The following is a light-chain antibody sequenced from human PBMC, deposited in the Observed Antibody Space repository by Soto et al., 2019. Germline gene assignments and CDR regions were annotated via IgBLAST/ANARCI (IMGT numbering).Light chain of an antibody. J-gene: IGKJ1*01. V-gene: IGKV1-17*03. CDR1: QDIRDR. Sequence: DIPMTQSPSVMSASVGDTVTITCRASQDIRDRLAWLQQKPGETPKRLVYTASSLQSGVPSRFSGSGFATEFTPTISSLQPEDFATYYCLQHITYPWTIGQGTKVEIK. CDR3: LQHITYPWT. CDR2: TAS.